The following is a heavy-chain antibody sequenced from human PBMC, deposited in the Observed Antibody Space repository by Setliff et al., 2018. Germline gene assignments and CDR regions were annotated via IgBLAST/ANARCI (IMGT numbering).Heavy chain of an antibody. V-gene: IGHV4-38-2*01. Sequence: SETLSLTCAVSGFSISSGYYWGWIRQPPGKGLEWIVNIHHSGKAYYNPSLNSRVTMSVDTSKNHVSLKLSSVTAADTAVYYCARAHTWPPPNDNSGYPGWFDPWGQGTLVTVSS. CDR2: IHHSGKA. CDR1: GFSISSGYY. D-gene: IGHD3-22*01. J-gene: IGHJ5*02. CDR3: ARAHTWPPPNDNSGYPGWFDP.